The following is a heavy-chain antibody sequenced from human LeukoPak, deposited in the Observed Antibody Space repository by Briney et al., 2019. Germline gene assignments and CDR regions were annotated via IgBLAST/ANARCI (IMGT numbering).Heavy chain of an antibody. D-gene: IGHD2-15*01. CDR3: ARIRGYCSGGSCPAGAFDI. J-gene: IGHJ3*02. V-gene: IGHV1-18*01. CDR2: ISVYKGNT. CDR1: GYTFTSYG. Sequence: ASVKVSCKASGYTFTSYGISWVRQAPGQGLEWMGWISVYKGNTNYAQKLQGRVTMTTDTSTSTVYMELRSLRSDDTAVYYCARIRGYCSGGSCPAGAFDIWGQGTMVTVSS.